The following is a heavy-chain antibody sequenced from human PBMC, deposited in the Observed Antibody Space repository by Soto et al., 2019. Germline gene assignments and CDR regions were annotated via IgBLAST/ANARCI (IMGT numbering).Heavy chain of an antibody. V-gene: IGHV4-34*01. Sequence: SVTLPVTWAVLGGTFSGFYWTWIRQPPGTGLEWIGEINHSGSTTYNPSLTSRVTISLDTSKNQFSLKLSSVTAADTAVYYCARASGNDLRFDYWGQGTLVTVSS. CDR3: ARASGNDLRFDY. D-gene: IGHD5-12*01. J-gene: IGHJ4*02. CDR2: INHSGST. CDR1: GGTFSGFY.